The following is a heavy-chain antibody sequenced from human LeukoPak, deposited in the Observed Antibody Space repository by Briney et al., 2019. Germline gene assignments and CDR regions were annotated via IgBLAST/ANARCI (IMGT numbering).Heavy chain of an antibody. D-gene: IGHD5-24*01. V-gene: IGHV3-33*01. CDR3: SRDGDGYNGYTFIDY. CDR1: GFTFNHYV. J-gene: IGHJ4*02. CDR2: IWSDGNTQ. Sequence: GGSLRLSCAASGFTFNHYVMQWVRQAPGKGLEWVAVIWSDGNTQYYADSVRGRFTVSRDNSKNTLYLQMNSLRAEDTAVYYCSRDGDGYNGYTFIDYWGLGTLVTVSS.